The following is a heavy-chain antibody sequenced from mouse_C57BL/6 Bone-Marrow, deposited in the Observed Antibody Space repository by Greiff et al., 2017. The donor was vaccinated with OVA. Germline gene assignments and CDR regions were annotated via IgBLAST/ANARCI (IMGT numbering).Heavy chain of an antibody. CDR2: IYPRSGNT. CDR1: GYTFTSYG. V-gene: IGHV1-81*01. Sequence: VQLQQSGAELARPGASVKLSCKASGYTFTSYGISWVKQRTGQGLEWIGEIYPRSGNTYYNEKFKGKATLTADKSSSTAYMELRSLTSEDSAVYFCARKDYYYGSSYGIAYWGQGTLVTVSA. J-gene: IGHJ3*01. CDR3: ARKDYYYGSSYGIAY. D-gene: IGHD1-1*01.